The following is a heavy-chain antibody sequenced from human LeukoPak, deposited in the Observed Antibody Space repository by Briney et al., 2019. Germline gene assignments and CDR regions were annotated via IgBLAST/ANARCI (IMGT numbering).Heavy chain of an antibody. V-gene: IGHV1-2*02. CDR1: GYTFTGYY. Sequence: ASVKVSCMASGYTFTGYYMHWVRQAPGQGLEWMGWINPNSGGTNCAQKFQGRVTMTRDTSISTAYMELSRLRSDDTAVYYCARDIVVVPAAMSEPDYWGQGTLVTVSS. CDR2: INPNSGGT. CDR3: ARDIVVVPAAMSEPDY. D-gene: IGHD2-2*01. J-gene: IGHJ4*02.